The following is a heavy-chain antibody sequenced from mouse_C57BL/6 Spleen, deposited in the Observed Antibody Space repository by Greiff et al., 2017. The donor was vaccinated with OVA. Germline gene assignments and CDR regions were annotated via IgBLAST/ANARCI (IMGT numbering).Heavy chain of an antibody. D-gene: IGHD2-4*01. J-gene: IGHJ3*01. Sequence: EVQRVESGGGLVKPGGSLKLSCAASGFTFSSYAMSWVRQTPEKRLEWVATISDGGSYTYYPDNVKGRFTISRDNAKNNLYLQMSHLKSEDTAMYYCARSLYDYDGAWFAYWGQGTLVTVSA. CDR1: GFTFSSYA. CDR2: ISDGGSYT. CDR3: ARSLYDYDGAWFAY. V-gene: IGHV5-4*01.